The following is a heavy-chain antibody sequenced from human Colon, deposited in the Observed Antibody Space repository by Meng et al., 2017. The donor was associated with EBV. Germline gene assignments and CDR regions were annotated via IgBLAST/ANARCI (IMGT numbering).Heavy chain of an antibody. V-gene: IGHV4-39*07. CDR3: TTLYGDSIS. CDR2: IYHSGRT. J-gene: IGHJ4*02. CDR1: GDSVSNKNK. D-gene: IGHD4-17*01. Sequence: QLQLQESGPGRVKPSXXXSLTGRVSGDSVSNKNKYWCWYRQPPGKGLEWIGEIYHSGRTNYNPSVKSRVSMSVDKSQNHFSLRLSSVTAADTAVYYCTTLYGDSISWGQGTLVTVSS.